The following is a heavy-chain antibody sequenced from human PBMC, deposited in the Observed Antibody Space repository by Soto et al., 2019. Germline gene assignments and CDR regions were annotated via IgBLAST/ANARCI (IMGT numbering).Heavy chain of an antibody. CDR1: GFTFSSYA. Sequence: PGGSLRLSCAASGFTFSSYAMSWVRQAPGKGLEWVSAISGSGGSTYYADSVKGRFTISRDNSKNTLYLQMNSLRAEDTAVYYCAKALTGRIISSSSIYDYWGQGTLVTVSS. D-gene: IGHD6-6*01. J-gene: IGHJ4*02. V-gene: IGHV3-23*01. CDR2: ISGSGGST. CDR3: AKALTGRIISSSSIYDY.